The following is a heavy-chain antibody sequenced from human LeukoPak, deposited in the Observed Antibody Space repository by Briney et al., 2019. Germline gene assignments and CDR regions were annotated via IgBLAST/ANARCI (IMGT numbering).Heavy chain of an antibody. CDR3: ARADFYDILTGDPLGWFDP. CDR2: IYYSGST. D-gene: IGHD3-9*01. Sequence: PSETLSLTCTVSGGSISSYYWSWIRQPPGKGLEWIGYIYYSGSTNYNPSLKSRVTISVDTSKNQFSLKLSSVTAADTAVYYCARADFYDILTGDPLGWFDPWGQGTLVTVSS. J-gene: IGHJ5*02. CDR1: GGSISSYY. V-gene: IGHV4-59*01.